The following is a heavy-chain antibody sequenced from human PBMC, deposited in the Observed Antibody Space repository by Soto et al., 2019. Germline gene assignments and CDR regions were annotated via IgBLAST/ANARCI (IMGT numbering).Heavy chain of an antibody. CDR2: IYYSGST. CDR1: GGSISSYY. Sequence: SETLSLTCTVSGGSISSYYWSWIRQPPGKGLEWIGYIYYSGSTNYNPSLKSRVTISVDTSKNQFSLKLSSVTAADTAVYYCARRVVVAATRSYYYYYMDVWGKGTTDTVSS. J-gene: IGHJ6*03. V-gene: IGHV4-59*08. D-gene: IGHD2-15*01. CDR3: ARRVVVAATRSYYYYYMDV.